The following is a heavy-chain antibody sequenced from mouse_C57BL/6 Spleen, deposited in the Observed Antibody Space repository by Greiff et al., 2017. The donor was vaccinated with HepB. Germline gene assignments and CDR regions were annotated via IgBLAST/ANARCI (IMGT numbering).Heavy chain of an antibody. Sequence: EVQLQQSGPELVKPGASVKISCKASGYTFTDYYMNWVKQSHGKSLEWIGDINPNNGGTSYNQKFKGKATLTVDKSSSTAYMALRSLTSEYSAVYYCASPLITLYFDVWGTGTTVTVSS. V-gene: IGHV1-26*01. D-gene: IGHD1-1*01. CDR3: ASPLITLYFDV. CDR1: GYTFTDYY. J-gene: IGHJ1*03. CDR2: INPNNGGT.